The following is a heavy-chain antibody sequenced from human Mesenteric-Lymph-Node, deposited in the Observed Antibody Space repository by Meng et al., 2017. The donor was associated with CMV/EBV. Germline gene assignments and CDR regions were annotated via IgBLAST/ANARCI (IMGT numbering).Heavy chain of an antibody. V-gene: IGHV3-30*02. CDR2: VRYDGNQR. J-gene: IGHJ3*01. CDR3: TKGSIVVPGATSAAFDL. CDR1: GFPFNTYG. Sequence: GGSLRLSCAASGFPFNTYGMFWVRQAPDKGLEWVAYVRYDGNQRYYADSVKGRFTVSRDNSKKTLFLQMDSLRVEDTAVYYCTKGSIVVPGATSAAFDLWGQGTKVTVSS. D-gene: IGHD2-2*01.